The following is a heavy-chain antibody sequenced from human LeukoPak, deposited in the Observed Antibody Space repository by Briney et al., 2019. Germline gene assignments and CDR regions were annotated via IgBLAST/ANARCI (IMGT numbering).Heavy chain of an antibody. CDR2: ITTSGSTI. J-gene: IGHJ3*02. V-gene: IGHV3-48*03. Sequence: PGGSLRLSCAAPGFTFSSYEMNWVRQAPGKGLEWVAYITTSGSTIYYADSVKGRFSISRDNAKNSLYLQMNSLRAEDTSVYYCAREDSRLDNAFDIWGQGTMVTVSS. CDR1: GFTFSSYE. D-gene: IGHD1-1*01. CDR3: AREDSRLDNAFDI.